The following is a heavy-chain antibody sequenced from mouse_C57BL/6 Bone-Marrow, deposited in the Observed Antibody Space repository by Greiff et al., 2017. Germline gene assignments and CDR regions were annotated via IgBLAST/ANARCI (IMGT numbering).Heavy chain of an antibody. D-gene: IGHD2-4*01. V-gene: IGHV14-4*01. CDR2: IDPENGDT. Sequence: VQLQQSGAELVRPGASVKLSCTASGFNIKDDYMHWVKQRPEQGLEWIGWIDPENGDTKYASKFQGKATITADTSSNTAYLQLSSLTSEDTAVYYCTGDCDPFAYWGQGTLVTVSA. J-gene: IGHJ3*01. CDR1: GFNIKDDY. CDR3: TGDCDPFAY.